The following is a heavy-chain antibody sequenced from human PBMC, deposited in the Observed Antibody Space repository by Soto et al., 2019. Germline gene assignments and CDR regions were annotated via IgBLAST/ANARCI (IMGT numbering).Heavy chain of an antibody. CDR1: GGSISSGGYY. J-gene: IGHJ4*02. CDR3: AREVVVITPPETYFDY. D-gene: IGHD3-22*01. Sequence: SETLSLTCTVSGGSISSGGYYWSWIRQHPGKGLEWIGYIYYSGSTYYNPSLKSRVTISVDTSKNQFSLKLSSVTAADTAVYYCAREVVVITPPETYFDYWGQGTLVTVS. CDR2: IYYSGST. V-gene: IGHV4-31*03.